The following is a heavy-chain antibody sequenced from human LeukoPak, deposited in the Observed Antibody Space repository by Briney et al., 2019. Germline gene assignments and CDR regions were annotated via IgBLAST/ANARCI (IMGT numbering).Heavy chain of an antibody. CDR3: ARSRGSVRGVITGYYYGLDV. J-gene: IGHJ6*02. CDR1: GFTFSSYW. V-gene: IGHV3-74*01. CDR2: INLDGTTT. Sequence: PGGSLRLSCAASGFTFSSYWMHWVRQAPGKWLVWVSRINLDGTTTSYADSVKGRFTISRDNAKNTLYLQMNSLRAEDTAVYYCARSRGSVRGVITGYYYGLDVWGQGTTVTVSS. D-gene: IGHD3-10*01.